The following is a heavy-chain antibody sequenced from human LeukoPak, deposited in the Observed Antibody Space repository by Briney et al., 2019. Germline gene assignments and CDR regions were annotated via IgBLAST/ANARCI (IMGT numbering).Heavy chain of an antibody. CDR2: IYYSGST. CDR3: ASAKFPEDY. V-gene: IGHV4-59*01. CDR1: GGSISSYY. Sequence: SETLSLTCTVSGGSISSYYWSWIRQPPGKGLEWIGYIYYSGSTNYNPSLKCRVTISVDTSKNQFSLKLSSVTAADTAVYYCASAKFPEDYWGQGTLVTVSS. J-gene: IGHJ4*02.